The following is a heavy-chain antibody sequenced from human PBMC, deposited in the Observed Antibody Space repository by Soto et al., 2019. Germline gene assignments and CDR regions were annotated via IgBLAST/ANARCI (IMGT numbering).Heavy chain of an antibody. D-gene: IGHD2-15*01. CDR1: GYTFTSYY. Sequence: ASVKVYFQAAGYTFTSYYIHWVRQAPGQGLEWMGIINPSGGSTTYAQKFQDRVFMTRDTSTSTVYMELSSLRSEDTAVYYCARTGSGSTYSFYYGMDVWGQGTTVTVSS. V-gene: IGHV1-46*01. CDR2: INPSGGST. CDR3: ARTGSGSTYSFYYGMDV. J-gene: IGHJ6*02.